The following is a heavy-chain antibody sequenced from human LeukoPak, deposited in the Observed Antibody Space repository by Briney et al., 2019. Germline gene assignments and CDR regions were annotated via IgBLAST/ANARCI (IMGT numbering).Heavy chain of an antibody. V-gene: IGHV3-23*01. Sequence: GGSLRLSCAASGFAFSSFAMGWVRQSPGKGLEWLSTINGGGNTTFYADSAKGRFTISRDNSKNTLYLHMDGLRPDDTAIYYCTKELHVAVAVADYYYFYMDVWGRGTAVSVSS. CDR1: GFAFSSFA. J-gene: IGHJ6*03. CDR3: TKELHVAVAVADYYYFYMDV. D-gene: IGHD6-19*01. CDR2: INGGGNTT.